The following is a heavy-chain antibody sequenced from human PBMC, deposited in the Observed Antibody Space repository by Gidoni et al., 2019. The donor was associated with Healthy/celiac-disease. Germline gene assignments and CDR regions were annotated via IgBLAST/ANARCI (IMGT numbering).Heavy chain of an antibody. V-gene: IGHV4-30-4*01. D-gene: IGHD5-18*01. CDR1: GGSISSGDYY. CDR3: ASQYSYGYGRGNWFDP. J-gene: IGHJ5*02. Sequence: QVQLQESGPGLVKPSQTLSLTCTVSGGSISSGDYYWSWIRQPPGKGLEWIGYIYYSGSTYYNPSLKSRVTISVDTSKNQFSLKLSSVTAADTAVYYCASQYSYGYGRGNWFDPWGQGTLVTVSS. CDR2: IYYSGST.